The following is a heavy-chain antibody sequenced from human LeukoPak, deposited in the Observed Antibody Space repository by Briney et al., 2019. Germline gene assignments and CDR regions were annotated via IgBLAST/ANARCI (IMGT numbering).Heavy chain of an antibody. V-gene: IGHV4-39*01. J-gene: IGHJ4*02. CDR1: GGSISSSSYY. D-gene: IGHD6-13*01. CDR2: IYYSGST. Sequence: SSETLSLTCTVSGGSISSSSYYWGWIRQPPGKGLEWIGSIYYSGSTYYNPSLKSRVTISVDTSKNQFSLKLSSVTAADTAVYYCARTEAAGSYYLDYWGQGTLVTVSS. CDR3: ARTEAAGSYYLDY.